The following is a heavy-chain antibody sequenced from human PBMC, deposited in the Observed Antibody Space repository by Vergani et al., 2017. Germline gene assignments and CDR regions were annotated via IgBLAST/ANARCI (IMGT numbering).Heavy chain of an antibody. CDR1: GFTFSNSA. V-gene: IGHV3-23*01. D-gene: IGHD2/OR15-2a*01. Sequence: EVHLLESGGGLVQSGGSLRPSCAASGFTFSNSAVSWVRQAPGRGLAWVSSISGPGLSTYYADSVKGRFSISRDNSKNTVLLQMHSLRAEDTAIYYCVKEKIDLGSYFFDSWGHGILVTVSS. J-gene: IGHJ4*01. CDR3: VKEKIDLGSYFFDS. CDR2: ISGPGLST.